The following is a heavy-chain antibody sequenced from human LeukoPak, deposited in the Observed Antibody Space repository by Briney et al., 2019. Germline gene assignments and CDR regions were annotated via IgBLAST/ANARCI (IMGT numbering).Heavy chain of an antibody. CDR2: TYYRSKWFY. CDR1: GDSVSSNSAA. J-gene: IGHJ4*02. CDR3: ARTGNFYFDH. Sequence: SQTLSLTCAISGDSVSSNSAAWNWIRQSPSRGLEWLGSTYYRSKWFYTYAVSVKGRVTINPDTSKNQFSLHLNSVTPEDTAVYYCARTGNFYFDHWGQGTLATVSS. V-gene: IGHV6-1*01. D-gene: IGHD4-23*01.